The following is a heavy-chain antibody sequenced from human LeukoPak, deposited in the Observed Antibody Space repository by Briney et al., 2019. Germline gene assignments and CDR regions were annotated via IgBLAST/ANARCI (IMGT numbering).Heavy chain of an antibody. CDR2: INWNGGST. Sequence: GGSLRLSCAASGFTFDDYGMSWVRQAPGKGLEWVSGINWNGGSTGYADSVKGRFTISRDNAKNSLYLQMNSLRAEDTALYYCARPSPPYSGSYLGCYDYWGQGTLVIVSS. D-gene: IGHD1-26*01. CDR3: ARPSPPYSGSYLGCYDY. J-gene: IGHJ4*02. V-gene: IGHV3-20*04. CDR1: GFTFDDYG.